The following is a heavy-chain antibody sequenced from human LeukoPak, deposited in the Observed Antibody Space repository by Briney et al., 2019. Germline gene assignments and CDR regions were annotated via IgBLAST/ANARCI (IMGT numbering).Heavy chain of an antibody. Sequence: GGSLRLSCAASGFTVSSNYMSWVRQAPGKGLEWVSVIYSGGSTYYADSVKGRFTISRDNAKNTLYLQMNSLRAEDTAVYYCARVPGGSYGWFDPWGQGTLVTVSS. CDR3: ARVPGGSYGWFDP. CDR2: IYSGGST. CDR1: GFTVSSNY. J-gene: IGHJ5*02. V-gene: IGHV3-53*01. D-gene: IGHD1-26*01.